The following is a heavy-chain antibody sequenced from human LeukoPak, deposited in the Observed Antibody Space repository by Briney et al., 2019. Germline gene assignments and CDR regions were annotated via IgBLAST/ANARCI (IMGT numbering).Heavy chain of an antibody. CDR3: ARDRLYDFWSGYYVDY. J-gene: IGHJ4*02. D-gene: IGHD3-3*01. CDR1: GFTFSSYW. V-gene: IGHV3-7*01. Sequence: SGGSLRLSCAASGFTFSSYWMSWVRQAPGKGLEWVANIKQDGSEKYYVDSVKGRFTISRDNAKNSLYLQMNSLRAEDTAVYYCARDRLYDFWSGYYVDYWGQGTLVTVSS. CDR2: IKQDGSEK.